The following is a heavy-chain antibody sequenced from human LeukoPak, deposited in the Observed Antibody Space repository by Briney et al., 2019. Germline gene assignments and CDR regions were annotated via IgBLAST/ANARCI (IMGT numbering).Heavy chain of an antibody. Sequence: VGCLRVSCEAPGFTSRNYWMTWVRQAPGKGLEWVAIIKADGSEIYYMKSLKGRVSVSRDNIRNSLLLQLGTLRADDTGVSYCARASLGGRDYHLDSWGQGTLVTVSS. CDR2: IKADGSEI. CDR3: ARASLGGRDYHLDS. CDR1: GFTSRNYW. J-gene: IGHJ4*02. V-gene: IGHV3-7*01. D-gene: IGHD4/OR15-4a*01.